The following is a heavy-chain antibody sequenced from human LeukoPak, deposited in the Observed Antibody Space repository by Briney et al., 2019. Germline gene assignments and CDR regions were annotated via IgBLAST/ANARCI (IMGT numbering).Heavy chain of an antibody. V-gene: IGHV1-8*01. CDR3: ARAGLRAAAGTAPNY. CDR2: MNPNSGNT. J-gene: IGHJ4*02. CDR1: GYTFTSYD. Sequence: ASAKVSCKASGYTFTSYDINCVRQATGQGLEWMGCMNPNSGNTGYAQKFQGRVTMTRNTSISTAYMELSSLRSEDTAVYYCARAGLRAAAGTAPNYWGQGTLVTVSS. D-gene: IGHD6-13*01.